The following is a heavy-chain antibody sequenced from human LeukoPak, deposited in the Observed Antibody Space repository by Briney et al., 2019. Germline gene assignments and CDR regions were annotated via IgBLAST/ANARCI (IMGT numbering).Heavy chain of an antibody. CDR2: IYHSGST. D-gene: IGHD4-17*01. J-gene: IGHJ1*01. CDR1: GYSISSGYY. CDR3: ASDLYGDYTFILQH. Sequence: SETLSLTCTVSGYSISSGYYWGWIRRPPGKGLEWIGSIYHSGSTYYNPSLKSRVTISVDTSKNQFSLRLSSVTAADTAVYYCASDLYGDYTFILQHWGQGTLVTVSS. V-gene: IGHV4-38-2*02.